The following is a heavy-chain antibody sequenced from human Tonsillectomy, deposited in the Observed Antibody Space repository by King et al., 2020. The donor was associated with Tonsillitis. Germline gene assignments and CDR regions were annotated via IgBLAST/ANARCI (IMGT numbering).Heavy chain of an antibody. CDR2: IAYDASYE. CDR1: GFTFANYG. J-gene: IGHJ2*01. D-gene: IGHD2-21*02. Sequence: VQLVESGGGVVQPGTSLRLSCAASGFTFANYGMHWVRQAPGKGLEWVALIAYDASYENYADSVKGRFTISRDNSKNTLYLEMNSLRVEDTAVYYCAKDGSDLSDWYFDLWGRGTLVTVSS. V-gene: IGHV3-30*18. CDR3: AKDGSDLSDWYFDL.